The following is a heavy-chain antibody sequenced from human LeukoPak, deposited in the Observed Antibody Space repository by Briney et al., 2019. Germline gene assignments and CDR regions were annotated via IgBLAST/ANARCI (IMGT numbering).Heavy chain of an antibody. J-gene: IGHJ6*02. V-gene: IGHV1-3*01. CDR2: INAGNGNT. Sequence: ASVKVSCKASGYTFTSYAMHWVRQAPGQRLEWMGWINAGNGNTEYSQKFQGRVTITRDTSASTAYMELSSLRSEDTAVYYCARTNYYYGMDVWGQGTTVTVSS. CDR3: ARTNYYYGMDV. CDR1: GYTFTSYA.